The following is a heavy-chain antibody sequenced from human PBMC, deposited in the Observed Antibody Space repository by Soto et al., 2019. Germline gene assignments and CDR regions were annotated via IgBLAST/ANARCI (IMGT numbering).Heavy chain of an antibody. Sequence: GGSLRLSCAASGFTFSSYGMHWVRQAPGKGLEWVAVIWYDGSNKYYADSVKGRFTISRDNSKNTLYLQMDSLRAEDTAVYYCARVPTGRHDAFDIWGQGTMVTVSS. J-gene: IGHJ3*02. CDR2: IWYDGSNK. CDR1: GFTFSSYG. V-gene: IGHV3-33*01. CDR3: ARVPTGRHDAFDI.